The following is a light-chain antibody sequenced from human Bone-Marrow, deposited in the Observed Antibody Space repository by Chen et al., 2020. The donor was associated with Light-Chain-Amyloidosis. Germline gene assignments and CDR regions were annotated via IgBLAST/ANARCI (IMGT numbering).Light chain of an antibody. V-gene: IGLV2-11*01. CDR1: SRDVGGYES. CDR2: DVY. Sequence: QSALIQPRSVSGSPRQSVTISCTGTSRDVGGYESVSWYQQHPGKAPNFLIYDVYKRPSGVPNRCSGSQAGNSASPTITGREDANEAHYVRSTCAGSTPYDFGTGT. CDR3: STCAGSTPYD. J-gene: IGLJ1*01.